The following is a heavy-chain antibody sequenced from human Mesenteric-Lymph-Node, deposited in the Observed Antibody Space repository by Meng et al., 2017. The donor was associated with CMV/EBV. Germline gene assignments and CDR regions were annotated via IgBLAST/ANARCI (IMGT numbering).Heavy chain of an antibody. CDR2: IIPILGIA. V-gene: IGHV1-69*04. J-gene: IGHJ3*02. Sequence: SVKVSCKASGGTFSSYTISWVRQAPGQGLEWMGRIIPILGIANYAQKFQGRVTITADKSTSTAYMELSSLRSEDTAVYYCARDRGPRWLQLTADALDIWGQGTMVTVSS. CDR1: GGTFSSYT. CDR3: ARDRGPRWLQLTADALDI. D-gene: IGHD5-24*01.